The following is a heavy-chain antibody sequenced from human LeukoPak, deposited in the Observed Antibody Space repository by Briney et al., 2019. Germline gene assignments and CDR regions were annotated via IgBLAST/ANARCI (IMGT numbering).Heavy chain of an antibody. Sequence: GASVKVSCKASGYTFTSYGISWVQQAPGQGLEWMGWISAYNGNTNYAQKLQGRVTMTTDTSTSTAYMELRSLRSDDTAVYYCARDALSWFGVTTYNWFDPWGQGTLVTVSS. V-gene: IGHV1-18*01. CDR2: ISAYNGNT. J-gene: IGHJ5*02. D-gene: IGHD4-17*01. CDR1: GYTFTSYG. CDR3: ARDALSWFGVTTYNWFDP.